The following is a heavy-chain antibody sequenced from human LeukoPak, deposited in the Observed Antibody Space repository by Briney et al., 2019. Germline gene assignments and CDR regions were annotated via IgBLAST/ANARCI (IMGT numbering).Heavy chain of an antibody. CDR2: ISSSGSTI. J-gene: IGHJ4*02. V-gene: IGHV3-48*03. CDR1: GFTFSSYE. Sequence: GGSLRLSCAASGFTFSSYEMNWVRQAPGKGLEWVSYISSSGSTIYYADSVKGRFTISRDNAKNSLYLQMNSLRAEDTAVYYCARDRGVPAVIFDYWGRGTLVTVSS. CDR3: ARDRGVPAVIFDY. D-gene: IGHD2-2*01.